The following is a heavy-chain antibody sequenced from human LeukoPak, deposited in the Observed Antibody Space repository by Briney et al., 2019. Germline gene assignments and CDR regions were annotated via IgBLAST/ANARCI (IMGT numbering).Heavy chain of an antibody. J-gene: IGHJ6*02. D-gene: IGHD2-15*01. V-gene: IGHV3-9*01. CDR3: AKDVGYCRGGSCYSDYYGLDV. Sequence: GGSLRLSCAASGFTFDDYAMHWVRQAPGKGLEWVSGISWNSGTIGYADFVKGRFTISRDNAKNSLYLQMSSLTAEDTALYYCAKDVGYCRGGSCYSDYYGLDVWGQGTTVTVSS. CDR2: ISWNSGTI. CDR1: GFTFDDYA.